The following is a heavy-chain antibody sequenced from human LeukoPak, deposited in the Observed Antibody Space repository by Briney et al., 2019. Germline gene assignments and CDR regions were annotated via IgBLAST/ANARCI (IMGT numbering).Heavy chain of an antibody. V-gene: IGHV3-74*01. D-gene: IGHD3-22*01. J-gene: IGHJ4*02. CDR2: IDSDVSNT. CDR1: GFTFSSYW. CDR3: ASDSYYDSTVGFDY. Sequence: GGSLRLSCAASGFTFSSYWMHWVRQAPGKGLVWVSRIDSDVSNTNYEDSVKGRFTISRDNAKNTVYLQMNSLRAEDTAIYYCASDSYYDSTVGFDYWGQGTLVTVSS.